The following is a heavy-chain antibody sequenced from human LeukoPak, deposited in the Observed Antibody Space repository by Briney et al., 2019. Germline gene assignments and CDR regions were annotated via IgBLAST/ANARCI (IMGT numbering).Heavy chain of an antibody. CDR1: GDYISSNHW. V-gene: IGHV4-4*02. Sequence: SGTLSLTCAVSGDYISSNHWWSWVRQPPGKGLEWIGEIHHSGSTNYNPSLKSRVTISVDKSKNQFSLKLSSVTAADTAVYYCASKLTAVAGYFDCWGQGTLVTVSS. CDR2: IHHSGST. J-gene: IGHJ4*02. CDR3: ASKLTAVAGYFDC. D-gene: IGHD6-19*01.